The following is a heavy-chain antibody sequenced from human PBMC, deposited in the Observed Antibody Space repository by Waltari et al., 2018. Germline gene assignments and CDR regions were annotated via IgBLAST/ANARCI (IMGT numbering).Heavy chain of an antibody. Sequence: EVQLVESGGGLVQPGGSLRLSCAASGFTFSSYWMSWVRQAPGKGLEWVANIKQDGSEKYYVDSVKGRFTISRDNAKNSLYLQMNSLRAEDTAVYYCARGIAARAASFDYWGQGTLVTVSS. D-gene: IGHD6-6*01. V-gene: IGHV3-7*01. CDR2: IKQDGSEK. CDR3: ARGIAARAASFDY. J-gene: IGHJ4*02. CDR1: GFTFSSYW.